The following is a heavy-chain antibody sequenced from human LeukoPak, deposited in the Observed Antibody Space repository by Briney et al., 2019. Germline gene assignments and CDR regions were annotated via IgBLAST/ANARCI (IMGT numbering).Heavy chain of an antibody. CDR2: IIPILGIA. J-gene: IGHJ4*02. CDR1: GGTFSSYA. D-gene: IGHD6-13*01. Sequence: SVKVSCKASGGTFSSYAISWVRQAPGQGLEWMGRIIPILGIANYAQRFQGRVTITADKSTSTAYMELSSLRSEDTAVYYCARSELATYFDYWGQGTLVTVSS. CDR3: ARSELATYFDY. V-gene: IGHV1-69*04.